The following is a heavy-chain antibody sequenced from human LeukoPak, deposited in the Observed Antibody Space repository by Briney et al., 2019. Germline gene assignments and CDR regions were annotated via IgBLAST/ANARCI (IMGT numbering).Heavy chain of an antibody. CDR1: GFTFSSCA. Sequence: PGGSLRLSCAASGFTFSSCAMSWVRQAPGKGLEWVSAINVDGGNTYYADSVKGRFTISRDNSKNTLYLQMNSLRAEDTAVYYCAKLGANYYGSGSFFPHFDYWGQGTLVTVSS. CDR2: INVDGGNT. CDR3: AKLGANYYGSGSFFPHFDY. D-gene: IGHD3-10*01. J-gene: IGHJ4*02. V-gene: IGHV3-23*01.